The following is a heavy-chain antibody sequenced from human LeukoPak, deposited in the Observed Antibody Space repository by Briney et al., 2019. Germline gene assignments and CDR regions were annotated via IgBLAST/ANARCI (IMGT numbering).Heavy chain of an antibody. J-gene: IGHJ5*02. CDR1: GGSIRSHY. V-gene: IGHV4-59*11. CDR2: IHYTGSS. CDR3: ARIWESGSYSSSNWFDP. Sequence: SETLSLTCTVSGGSIRSHYWTWIRQPPGKGLEWIGFIHYTGSSKNNPSLRSRVTMLLDTSKNQVSLNLRSMTAADTAVYYCARIWESGSYSSSNWFDPWGQGTLVTVSS. D-gene: IGHD1-26*01.